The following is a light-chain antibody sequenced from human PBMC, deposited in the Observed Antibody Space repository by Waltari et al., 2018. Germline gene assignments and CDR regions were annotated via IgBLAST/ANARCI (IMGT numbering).Light chain of an antibody. J-gene: IGLJ2*01. CDR2: QDS. Sequence: SYELTQPPSVSVSPGQTASIICSGDKWGDKYACCYQQKPGQSPVLVIYQDSKRPSGLPVRFSASHSGNTATLTISGTQAMDEADYYCQAWDSSTVVVGGGTKLTVL. V-gene: IGLV3-1*01. CDR3: QAWDSSTVV. CDR1: KWGDKY.